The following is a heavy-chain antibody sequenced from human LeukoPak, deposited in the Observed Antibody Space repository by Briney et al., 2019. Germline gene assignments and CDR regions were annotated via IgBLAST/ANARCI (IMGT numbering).Heavy chain of an antibody. CDR3: ARLYVAAAGPDY. V-gene: IGHV4-39*01. CDR1: GGSISSSSYY. J-gene: IGHJ4*02. Sequence: SETLSLTCTVSGGSISSSSYYWGWIRQPPGKGLEWIGSIYYSGSTYYNPSLKSRVTISVDTSKNQFSLKLSSVTAADTAVYYCARLYVAAAGPDYWGQGTLVTVSS. D-gene: IGHD6-13*01. CDR2: IYYSGST.